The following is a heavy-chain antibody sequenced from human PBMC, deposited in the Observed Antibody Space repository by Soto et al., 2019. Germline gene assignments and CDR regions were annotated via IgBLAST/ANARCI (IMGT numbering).Heavy chain of an antibody. CDR2: INPSGGST. CDR3: ARVGRAGHFDY. D-gene: IGHD1-26*01. Sequence: XSVKVSFKASGYTFTSYYIHLLRHAPGQGLEWMGIINPSGGSTSYAQKFQGRVTMTRDTSTSTVYMELSSLRSEDTAVYYCARVGRAGHFDYWGQGTLVTVSS. CDR1: GYTFTSYY. J-gene: IGHJ4*02. V-gene: IGHV1-46*01.